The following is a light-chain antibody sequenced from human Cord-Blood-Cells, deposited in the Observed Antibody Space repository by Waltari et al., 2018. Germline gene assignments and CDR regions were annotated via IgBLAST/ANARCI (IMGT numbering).Light chain of an antibody. Sequence: EIVMTQAPATLSVSPRARATLSCRASQSVSSNLAWYQQKPGQAPRLLIYGASTRATGIPARFSGSGSGTEFTLTISSLQSEDFAVYYGQQYNNWPPWTFGQGTKVAIK. V-gene: IGKV3-15*01. CDR2: GAS. J-gene: IGKJ1*01. CDR3: QQYNNWPPWT. CDR1: QSVSSN.